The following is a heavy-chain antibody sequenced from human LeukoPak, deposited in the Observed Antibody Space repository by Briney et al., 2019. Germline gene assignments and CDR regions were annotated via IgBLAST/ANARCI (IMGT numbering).Heavy chain of an antibody. CDR3: ARDDSDAVAFDY. CDR2: IWYDGSNK. CDR1: GFTLSSYG. Sequence: PGRSLRLSCAASGFTLSSYGMHWVRQAPGKGLEWVAVIWYDGSNKYYADSVKGRFTISRDNSKNTLYLQMNSLRAEDTAVYYCARDDSDAVAFDYWGQGTLVTVSS. V-gene: IGHV3-33*01. J-gene: IGHJ4*02. D-gene: IGHD6-19*01.